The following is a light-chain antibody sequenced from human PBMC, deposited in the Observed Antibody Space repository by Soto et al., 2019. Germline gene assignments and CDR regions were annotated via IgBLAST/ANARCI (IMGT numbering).Light chain of an antibody. V-gene: IGKV3-20*01. CDR1: QSVRNNY. CDR2: EAA. J-gene: IGKJ4*01. CDR3: QQYETLPVT. Sequence: EILLTQSPGTLSLSPGETATLSCRASQSVRNNYLAWYQQRPAQPPRLLMYEAATRASGIPDRFSGSVSGTDFTLTIRRLEPEDCALYFCQQYETLPVTFGGGTNVEI.